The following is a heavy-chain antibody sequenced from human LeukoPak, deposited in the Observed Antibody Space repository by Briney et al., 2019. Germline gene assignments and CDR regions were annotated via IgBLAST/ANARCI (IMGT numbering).Heavy chain of an antibody. D-gene: IGHD2-2*01. CDR2: ISGYNGNT. V-gene: IGHV1-18*01. J-gene: IGHJ6*02. Sequence: ASVTVSCKCSGYSFISYGVNWVRQAPGQGLEWMGWISGYNGNTNYAEKAQGRVTMTTDTSTQTVFMELRSLTYDDTAVYFCARSGFSVVPIANYHDGMDVWGQGTTVAVSS. CDR1: GYSFISYG. CDR3: ARSGFSVVPIANYHDGMDV.